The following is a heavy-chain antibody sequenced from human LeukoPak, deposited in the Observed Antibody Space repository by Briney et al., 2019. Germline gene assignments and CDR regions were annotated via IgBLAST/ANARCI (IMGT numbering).Heavy chain of an antibody. J-gene: IGHJ4*02. V-gene: IGHV4-39*01. Sequence: PSETLSLTCPVSGGSLRSSNYYWGWIRQPPGKGLEFIGNIYYSGTTYYNPSLTRRVTISVDASKNQFSLKLSTVTAADTAVYYCARHVRPYGNYGDGVYFDYWGQGTVVTVSS. D-gene: IGHD4/OR15-4a*01. CDR2: IYYSGTT. CDR1: GGSLRSSNYY. CDR3: ARHVRPYGNYGDGVYFDY.